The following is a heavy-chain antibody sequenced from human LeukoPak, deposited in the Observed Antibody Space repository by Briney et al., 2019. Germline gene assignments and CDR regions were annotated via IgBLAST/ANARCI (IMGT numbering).Heavy chain of an antibody. CDR3: AKTIAARRRSYDY. J-gene: IGHJ4*02. D-gene: IGHD6-6*01. CDR2: IYYSGST. V-gene: IGHV4-59*01. Sequence: SETLSLTCTVSGGSISSYYWSWIRQPPGKGLEWIGYIYYSGSTNYNPSLKSRVTISVDTSKNQFSLKLSSVTAADTALYYCAKTIAARRRSYDYWGQGTLVTVSS. CDR1: GGSISSYY.